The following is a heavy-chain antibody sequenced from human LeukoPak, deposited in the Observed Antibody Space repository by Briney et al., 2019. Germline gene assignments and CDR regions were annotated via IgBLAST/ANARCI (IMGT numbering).Heavy chain of an antibody. Sequence: PGGSLRLSCAASGFTFSSYWMSWVRRAPGKGLEWVANIKQDGSEKYYVDSVKGRFTISRDNAKNSLYLQMNSLRAEDTAVYYCARGVGDDFWSGYYFYYYYYYYMDVWGKGTTVTVSS. J-gene: IGHJ6*03. CDR2: IKQDGSEK. D-gene: IGHD3-3*01. CDR1: GFTFSSYW. CDR3: ARGVGDDFWSGYYFYYYYYYYMDV. V-gene: IGHV3-7*01.